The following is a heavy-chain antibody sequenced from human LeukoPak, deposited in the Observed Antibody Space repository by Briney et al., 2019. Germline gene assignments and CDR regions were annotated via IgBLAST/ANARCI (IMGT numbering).Heavy chain of an antibody. J-gene: IGHJ4*02. D-gene: IGHD6-25*01. CDR2: IKEDGSDK. Sequence: GGSLRLSCAASGFIFSSYWMAWVRQAPGKGLEGVANIKEDGSDKNYVDSVKGRFTISRDNAKNSLYLQMNSLRAEDTAVYYCARDAGNGYDRFDYWGQGTQVTVSS. CDR3: ARDAGNGYDRFDY. V-gene: IGHV3-7*01. CDR1: GFIFSSYW.